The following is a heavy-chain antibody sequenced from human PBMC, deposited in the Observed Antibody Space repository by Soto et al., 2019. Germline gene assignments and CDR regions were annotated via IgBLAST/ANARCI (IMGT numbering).Heavy chain of an antibody. J-gene: IGHJ6*03. D-gene: IGHD2-2*01. V-gene: IGHV1-3*01. CDR3: ARKGGVVVPAAMEGYYYYYMDV. CDR1: GYTFTSYA. CDR2: INAGNGNT. Sequence: ASVKVSCKASGYTFTSYAMHWVRQAPGQRLEWMGWINAGNGNTKYSQKFQGRVTITRDTSASTAYMELSSLRSEDTAVYYCARKGGVVVPAAMEGYYYYYMDVWGKGTTVTVSS.